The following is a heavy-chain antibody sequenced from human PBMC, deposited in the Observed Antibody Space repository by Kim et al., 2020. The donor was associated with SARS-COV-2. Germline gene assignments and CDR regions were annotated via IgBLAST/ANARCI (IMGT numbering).Heavy chain of an antibody. CDR2: ISSSGYWT. V-gene: IGHV3-21*06. D-gene: IGHD3-9*01. J-gene: IGHJ3*02. CDR3: ARHDDILTGYSPAPFDM. CDR1: GFSLSSYI. Sequence: GGSLRLSCVGSGFSLSSYIMIWVRQAPGKGPEWVASISSSGYWTFYADSLKGRLTISRDNAKNSLTLQLNSLTAEDTAVYYCARHDDILTGYSPAPFDMWGQGTLVTVSS.